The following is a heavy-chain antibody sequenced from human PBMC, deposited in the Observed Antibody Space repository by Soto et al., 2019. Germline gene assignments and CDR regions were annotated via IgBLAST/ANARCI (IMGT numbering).Heavy chain of an antibody. CDR2: ISYDGSSK. V-gene: IGHV3-30*18. Sequence: QVQLVESGGGVVQPGRSLRLSCAASGFTFSSYGMHWVRQAPGKGLEWVAVISYDGSSKYYADSVKGRFTISRDNSKNTLYLQMNSLRAEDTAVYYCAKDPRSYDILTGYPVLYFDYWGQGTLVTVSS. CDR3: AKDPRSYDILTGYPVLYFDY. CDR1: GFTFSSYG. J-gene: IGHJ4*02. D-gene: IGHD3-9*01.